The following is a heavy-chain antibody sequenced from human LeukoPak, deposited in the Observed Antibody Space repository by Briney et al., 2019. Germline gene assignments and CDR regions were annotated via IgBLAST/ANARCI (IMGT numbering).Heavy chain of an antibody. V-gene: IGHV4-4*02. Sequence: PSGTLSLTCAVSGGSISSSNWWSWVRQPPGRGLEWIGEIYHSGSTNYNPSLKSRVTISVDKSKNQFSLKLSSVTAADTAVYYCARDGELELPCFDYWGQGTLVTVSS. D-gene: IGHD1-7*01. CDR3: ARDGELELPCFDY. J-gene: IGHJ4*02. CDR1: GGSISSSNW. CDR2: IYHSGST.